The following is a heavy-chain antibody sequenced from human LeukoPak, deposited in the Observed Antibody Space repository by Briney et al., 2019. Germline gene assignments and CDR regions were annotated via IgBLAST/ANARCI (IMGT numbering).Heavy chain of an antibody. CDR3: ARGYYGSGSYIDAFDI. J-gene: IGHJ3*02. CDR2: IYSGGST. CDR1: GFTVSSNY. D-gene: IGHD3-10*01. Sequence: GGSLRLSCAASGFTVSSNYMSWVRQAPGKGLEWVSVIYSGGSTYYADSVKGRFTISRDNSKNTLYLQMNSLRAEDTAVYYCARGYYGSGSYIDAFDIWGQGTMVTVSS. V-gene: IGHV3-66*01.